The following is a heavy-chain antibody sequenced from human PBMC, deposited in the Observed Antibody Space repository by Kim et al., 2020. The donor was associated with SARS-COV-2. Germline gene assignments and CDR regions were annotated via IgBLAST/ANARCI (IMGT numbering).Heavy chain of an antibody. CDR3: ARDQFLHSSWSFDAFDI. Sequence: GGSLRLSCAASGFTFSNYEMNWVRQAPGKGLEWVSYISSSSSTIYYADSVEGRFTISRDNAKNSLYLQMNSLRVEDTAVYYCARDQFLHSSWSFDAFDIWGQGTMVTVSS. D-gene: IGHD6-13*01. V-gene: IGHV3-48*03. J-gene: IGHJ3*02. CDR2: ISSSSSTI. CDR1: GFTFSNYE.